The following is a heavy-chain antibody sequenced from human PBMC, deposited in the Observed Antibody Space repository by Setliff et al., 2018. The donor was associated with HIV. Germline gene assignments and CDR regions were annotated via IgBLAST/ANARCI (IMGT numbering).Heavy chain of an antibody. V-gene: IGHV4-59*01. Sequence: PSETLSLTCTVSGGSISTYYWSWIRQPPGKGLEWIGYIFYSGSTNYNPSLRSRATTSVDTSKNQFSLKLSSVTAADTAVYFCATLNSENRLGYFRHWGQGTLVTVSS. CDR3: ATLNSENRLGYFRH. D-gene: IGHD1-26*01. CDR1: GGSISTYY. J-gene: IGHJ1*01. CDR2: IFYSGST.